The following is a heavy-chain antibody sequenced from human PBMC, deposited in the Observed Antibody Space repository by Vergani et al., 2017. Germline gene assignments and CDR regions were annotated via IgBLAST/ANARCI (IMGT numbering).Heavy chain of an antibody. CDR1: GYTFTSYD. V-gene: IGHV1-8*01. CDR3: ARGLGDFWSGYYKGSHEYYFDY. Sequence: QVQLVQSGAEVKKPGASVKVSCKASGYTFTSYDINWVRQATGQGLEWMGWMNPNSGNTCYAQKFQGRVTMTRNTSLSTAYMELSSLRSEDTAVYYCARGLGDFWSGYYKGSHEYYFDYWGQGTLVTVSS. D-gene: IGHD3-3*01. CDR2: MNPNSGNT. J-gene: IGHJ4*02.